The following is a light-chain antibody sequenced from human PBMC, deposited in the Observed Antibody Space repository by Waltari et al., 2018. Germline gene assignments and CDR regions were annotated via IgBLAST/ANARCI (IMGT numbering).Light chain of an antibody. V-gene: IGLV2-14*03. J-gene: IGLJ2*01. Sequence: QSALTQPASVSGSPGQSITISCTVSISDVGGYRFVSWYQQHPDKAPKLMIYDFTNRPSGVSSRVSGSKAGNTASLPISGLQAEDEADYYCSSYTSNSVLFGGGTKLTVL. CDR2: DFT. CDR1: ISDVGGYRF. CDR3: SSYTSNSVL.